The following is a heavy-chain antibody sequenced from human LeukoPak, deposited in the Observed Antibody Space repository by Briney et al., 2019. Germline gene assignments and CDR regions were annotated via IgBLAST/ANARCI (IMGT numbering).Heavy chain of an antibody. Sequence: SETLSLTCAVYGGSFSGYYWSWIRQPPGKGLEWIGEINHSGNTNYNPSLKSRVTISIDTSKNQFSLKLSSVTAADTAVYYCARHVDGRSWFDPWGQGTLVTVSS. J-gene: IGHJ5*02. CDR3: ARHVDGRSWFDP. CDR2: INHSGNT. D-gene: IGHD5-12*01. CDR1: GGSFSGYY. V-gene: IGHV4-34*01.